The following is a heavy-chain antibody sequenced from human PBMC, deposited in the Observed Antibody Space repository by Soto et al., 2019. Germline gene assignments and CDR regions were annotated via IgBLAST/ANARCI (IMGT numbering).Heavy chain of an antibody. CDR3: ATSSGWYGGPPGEFDY. CDR1: GGSISSSSYY. V-gene: IGHV4-39*01. D-gene: IGHD6-19*01. J-gene: IGHJ4*02. Sequence: PSETLSLTCTVSGGSISSSSYYWGWIRQPPGKGLEWIGSIYYSGSTYYNPSLKSRVTISVDTSKNQFSLKLSSVTAADTAVYYCATSSGWYGGPPGEFDYWGQGTLVTVSS. CDR2: IYYSGST.